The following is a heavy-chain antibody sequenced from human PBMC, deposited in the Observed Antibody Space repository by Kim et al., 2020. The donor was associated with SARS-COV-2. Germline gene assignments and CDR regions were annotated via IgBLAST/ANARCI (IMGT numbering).Heavy chain of an antibody. J-gene: IGHJ2*01. V-gene: IGHV3-9*01. Sequence: GGSLRLSCAASGFNFGDYAMHWVRQAPGKGLEWVGGIARNGGTKNSVDSVKGRFTISRDNVKKYVYLQMDSLRLDDKAFYYCAKASGDWYFDVWGRATLVTVSS. CDR2: IARNGGTK. CDR1: GFNFGDYA. D-gene: IGHD3-10*01. CDR3: AKASGDWYFDV.